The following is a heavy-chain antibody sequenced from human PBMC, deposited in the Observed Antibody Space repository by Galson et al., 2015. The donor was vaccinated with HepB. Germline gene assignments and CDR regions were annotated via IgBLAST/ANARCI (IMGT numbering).Heavy chain of an antibody. CDR3: ASTLGYRSSTSCYREADYYYMDV. D-gene: IGHD2-2*01. J-gene: IGHJ6*03. CDR2: IYTSGST. CDR1: GGSISSGSYY. Sequence: LVKPTQTLSLTCTVSGGSISSGSYYWSWIRQPAGKGLEWIGRIYTSGSTNYNPSLKSRVTMSVDTSKNQFSLKLSSVTAADTAVYYCASTLGYRSSTSCYREADYYYMDVWGKGTTVTVSS. V-gene: IGHV4-61*02.